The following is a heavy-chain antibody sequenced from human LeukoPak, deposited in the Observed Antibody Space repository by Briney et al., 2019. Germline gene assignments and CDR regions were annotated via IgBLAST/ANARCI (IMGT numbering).Heavy chain of an antibody. CDR3: ARINELNSTTHPLRAAFDI. V-gene: IGHV1-8*01. D-gene: IGHD2/OR15-2a*01. Sequence: ASVKVSCKASGYTFTSYDINWVRQATGQGLEWMGWMNPNSGNTGYAQKFQGRVTMTRNTSISTAYMELSSLRSEDTAVYYCARINELNSTTHPLRAAFDIWGQGTMVTVSS. CDR2: MNPNSGNT. J-gene: IGHJ3*02. CDR1: GYTFTSYD.